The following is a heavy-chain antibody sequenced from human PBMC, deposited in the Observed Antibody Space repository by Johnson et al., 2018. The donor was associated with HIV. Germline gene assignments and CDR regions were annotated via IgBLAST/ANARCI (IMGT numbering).Heavy chain of an antibody. Sequence: QVQLVESGGGVVQPGGSLRLSCAASGFTFSSYGMHWVRQAPGKGLEWVAFIRYDGSNKYYADSVKGRFTISRDNSKNTLYLQMNSLRVEDTALYYCARDRGDWDAFDIWGQGTMVTVSS. CDR1: GFTFSSYG. J-gene: IGHJ3*02. V-gene: IGHV3-30*02. CDR2: IRYDGSNK. CDR3: ARDRGDWDAFDI. D-gene: IGHD2-21*01.